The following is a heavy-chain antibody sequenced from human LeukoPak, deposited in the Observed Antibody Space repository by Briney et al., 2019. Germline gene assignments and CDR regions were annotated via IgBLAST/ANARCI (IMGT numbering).Heavy chain of an antibody. V-gene: IGHV3-64*01. D-gene: IGHD2-21*02. Sequence: PGGSLRLSCAASGFTFSSYAMHWVRLAPGKGLEYVSAISSNGGSTYYANSVKGRFTISRDNSKNTLYLQMGSLRAEDMAVYYCARGPHDFRYYYYYYGMDVWGQGTTVTVSS. CDR2: ISSNGGST. CDR3: ARGPHDFRYYYYYYGMDV. CDR1: GFTFSSYA. J-gene: IGHJ6*02.